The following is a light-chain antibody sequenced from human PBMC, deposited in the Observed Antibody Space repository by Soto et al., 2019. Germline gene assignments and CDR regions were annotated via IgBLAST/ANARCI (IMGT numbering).Light chain of an antibody. J-gene: IGLJ2*01. Sequence: QSVLTQPPSVSGAPGQTVTISCTGSIFNIGAGYDVHWYQQFPGTAPKLLIYANYKRPSGVPERFSGSRSGTSASLAIIGLQAEDEAHYYCQSYDNALGSAEAFGGGTKPTVL. CDR1: IFNIGAGYD. CDR2: ANY. V-gene: IGLV1-40*01. CDR3: QSYDNALGSAEA.